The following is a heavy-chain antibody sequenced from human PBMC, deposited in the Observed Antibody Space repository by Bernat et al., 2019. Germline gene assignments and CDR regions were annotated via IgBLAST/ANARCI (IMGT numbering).Heavy chain of an antibody. J-gene: IGHJ4*02. V-gene: IGHV2-5*02. CDR1: GFSLSTSGVG. CDR2: IYWDDDK. Sequence: QITLKESGPTLVKPTQTLTLTCTFSGFSLSTSGVGVGWIRQPPGKALEWLALIYWDDDKRYSPSLKSRLTITKDTSKNQVVLTMTNMDPVDTATYYCAHTGEMSSSPASNFDYWGQGTLVTVSS. CDR3: AHTGEMSSSPASNFDY. D-gene: IGHD6-13*01.